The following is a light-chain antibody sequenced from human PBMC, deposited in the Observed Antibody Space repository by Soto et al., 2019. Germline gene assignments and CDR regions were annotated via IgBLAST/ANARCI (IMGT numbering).Light chain of an antibody. V-gene: IGKV1-5*03. CDR1: QSISRW. J-gene: IGKJ1*01. Sequence: DIQMTQSPSTLSASIGDRVTITCRASQSISRWLAWYQQKPGKAPKVLVYKASTLESGVPSRFSGRGSGTEFPLTISGLQPHDSATYYCQQDNYDSPWAFGRGTKVEIQ. CDR3: QQDNYDSPWA. CDR2: KAS.